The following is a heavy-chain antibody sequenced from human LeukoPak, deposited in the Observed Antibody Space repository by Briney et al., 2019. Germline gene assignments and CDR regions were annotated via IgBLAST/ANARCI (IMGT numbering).Heavy chain of an antibody. CDR1: GFTVSSNY. CDR2: IFSDIST. J-gene: IGHJ6*02. D-gene: IGHD3-16*01. Sequence: GGSLRLSCAASGFTVSSNYMSWVRQAPGKGLEWVSIIFSDISTYYADSVKGRFTISRDNSKNTLYLQMNSLRAEDTAVYHCARNRWGDYYYGMDVWGQGTTVTVYS. CDR3: ARNRWGDYYYGMDV. V-gene: IGHV3-53*01.